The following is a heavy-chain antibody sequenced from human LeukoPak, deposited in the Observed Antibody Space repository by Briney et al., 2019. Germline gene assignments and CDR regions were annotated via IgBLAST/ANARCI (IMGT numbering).Heavy chain of an antibody. CDR2: ISSSSSTI. V-gene: IGHV3-48*02. J-gene: IGHJ6*02. CDR1: GFTFSDYY. CDR3: ARETVYYYYGMDV. Sequence: GGSLRLSCAASGFTFSDYYMNWVRQAPGKGLEWVSYISSSSSTIYYADSVKGRFTISRDNAKNSLYLQMNSLRDEDTAVYYCARETVYYYYGMDVWGQGTTVTVSS.